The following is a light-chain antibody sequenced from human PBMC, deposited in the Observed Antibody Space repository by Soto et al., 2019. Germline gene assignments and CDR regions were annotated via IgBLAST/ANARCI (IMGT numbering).Light chain of an antibody. CDR2: WAS. CDR1: QSLLYSLNNKNY. Sequence: DIVMTQSPDSLAVSLGERATINCKSSQSLLYSLNNKNYLAWYQQKPGQPPKLLIHWASTREYGVPDRFTGSGSGTHSTLSVRALQAEDLAVCYCQQYGRAPLSFGGGTKVAIK. CDR3: QQYGRAPLS. J-gene: IGKJ4*01. V-gene: IGKV4-1*01.